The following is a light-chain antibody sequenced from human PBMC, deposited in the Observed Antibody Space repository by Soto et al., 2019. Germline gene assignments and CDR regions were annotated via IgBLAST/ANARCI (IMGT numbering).Light chain of an antibody. CDR1: SSDLDGYNY. CDR3: ASYRSSTLL. CDR2: AVS. Sequence: QSALTQPASVSGSPGQSITISCTGTSSDLDGYNYVSWYQQCPGKAPNLMIYAVSNRPSGVSDRFSGSKSGHTASLTISGLQAEDEADYYCASYRSSTLLFGGGTKLTVL. V-gene: IGLV2-14*01. J-gene: IGLJ2*01.